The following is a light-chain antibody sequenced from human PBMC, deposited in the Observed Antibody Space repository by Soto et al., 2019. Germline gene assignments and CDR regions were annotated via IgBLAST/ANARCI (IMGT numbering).Light chain of an antibody. CDR1: QSISMY. J-gene: IGKJ3*01. CDR3: QQSASSPLT. V-gene: IGKV1-39*01. CDR2: AAS. Sequence: DIQMTQSPSSLSASVGERVTITCRASQSISMYLNWYQQKPGKAPKLLIYAASSLQSGVPSRFSGRGSGADFTLTISSLQPEDFATYYCQQSASSPLTFGPGTRVDIK.